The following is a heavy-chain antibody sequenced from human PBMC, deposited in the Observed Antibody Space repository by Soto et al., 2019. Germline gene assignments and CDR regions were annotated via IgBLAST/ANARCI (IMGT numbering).Heavy chain of an antibody. CDR1: GFTFDSHA. Sequence: EGQLVESGGDLVQPGGSLRLACAASGFTFDSHAMHWVRQAPGKGLEWVAGISWNGGEITYAVSVKGRFTISRDNAKDYLFLEMTGLRSECTAFYYCASGAGTTWVFAVPRYVDTRGPGTVVAVSS. D-gene: IGHD4-17*01. V-gene: IGHV3-9*01. J-gene: IGHJ5*02. CDR3: ASGAGTTWVFAVPRYVDT. CDR2: ISWNGGEI.